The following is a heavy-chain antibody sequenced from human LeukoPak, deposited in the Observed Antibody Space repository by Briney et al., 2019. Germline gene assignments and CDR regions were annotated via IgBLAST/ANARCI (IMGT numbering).Heavy chain of an antibody. CDR3: ARDKSAISGSYLET. Sequence: PGGSLRLSCAAPGFTFSSYAMSWVRQAPGKGLEWVSAISGSGGSTYYADSVKGRFTISRDNSKNTLYLQMNSLRAEDTAVYYCARDKSAISGSYLETWGQGTLVTASS. V-gene: IGHV3-23*01. CDR1: GFTFSSYA. D-gene: IGHD1-26*01. CDR2: ISGSGGST. J-gene: IGHJ4*02.